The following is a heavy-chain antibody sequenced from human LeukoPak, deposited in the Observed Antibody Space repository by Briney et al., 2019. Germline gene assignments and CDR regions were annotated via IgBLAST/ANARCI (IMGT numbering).Heavy chain of an antibody. D-gene: IGHD6-13*01. V-gene: IGHV3-48*01. CDR1: GFTFSSHS. J-gene: IGHJ6*02. CDR2: ISSSSSTI. Sequence: PGGSLRLSCAASGFTFSSHSMNWVRQAPGKGLEWVSYISSSSSTIYYADSVKGRFTISRDNAKNSLYLQMNSLRAEDTAVYYCARDHSSSWYDYYYYGMDVWGQGTTVTVSS. CDR3: ARDHSSSWYDYYYYGMDV.